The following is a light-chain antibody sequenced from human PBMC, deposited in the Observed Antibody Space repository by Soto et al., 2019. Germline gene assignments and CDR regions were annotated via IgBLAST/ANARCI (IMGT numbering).Light chain of an antibody. J-gene: IGLJ1*01. V-gene: IGLV2-14*01. Sequence: QSVLTQPASVSGSPGQSITISCTGTSSDVGGYNYVSWYQQHPGRAPKLMIYDVSNRPSGVSTRFSGSKSGNTASLTISGLQAEDEADYYCSSYSSSTTRRVFGTGTKVTVL. CDR1: SSDVGGYNY. CDR3: SSYSSSTTRRV. CDR2: DVS.